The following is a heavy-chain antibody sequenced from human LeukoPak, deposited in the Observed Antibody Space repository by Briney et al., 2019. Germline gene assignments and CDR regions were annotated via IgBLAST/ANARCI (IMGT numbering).Heavy chain of an antibody. J-gene: IGHJ4*02. CDR3: ARRREYSSPLAD. D-gene: IGHD6-6*01. V-gene: IGHV4-59*01. CDR2: IYYSGST. CDR1: GGSISSYY. Sequence: NPSETLSLTCTVSGGSISSYYWSWIRQPPGKGLEWIGYIYYSGSTNYNPSLKSRVTISVDTSKNQFSLKLSSVTAADTAVYYCARRREYSSPLADWGQGTLVTVSS.